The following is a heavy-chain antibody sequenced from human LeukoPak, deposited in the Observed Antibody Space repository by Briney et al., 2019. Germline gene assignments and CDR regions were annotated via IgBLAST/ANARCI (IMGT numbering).Heavy chain of an antibody. CDR3: ARGEGSSNSNCFDP. Sequence: GGSLRLSCAASGFTFSDYYMSWIRQAPGKGLAWVSYISSSSTYTNYADSVKGRFTISRDNAKNSLYLQMNSLRAEDTAVYYCARGEGSSNSNCFDPWGQGTLVTVSS. CDR1: GFTFSDYY. CDR2: ISSSSTYT. J-gene: IGHJ5*02. V-gene: IGHV3-11*05. D-gene: IGHD3-10*01.